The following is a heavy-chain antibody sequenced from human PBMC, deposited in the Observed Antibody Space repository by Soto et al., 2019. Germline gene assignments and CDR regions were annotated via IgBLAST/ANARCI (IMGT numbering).Heavy chain of an antibody. CDR3: TRPRYDGSGTPFDY. CDR2: IYSGGST. D-gene: IGHD3-22*01. CDR1: GFSVSSSH. J-gene: IGHJ4*02. Sequence: GGSLRLSCAASGFSVSSSHMNWVRQAPGKGPEWVSVIYSGGSTYYAVSVRGRFTISRDNAKNTLFLQMNSLRAEDTALYYCTRPRYDGSGTPFDYWGQGALVTVSS. V-gene: IGHV3-53*01.